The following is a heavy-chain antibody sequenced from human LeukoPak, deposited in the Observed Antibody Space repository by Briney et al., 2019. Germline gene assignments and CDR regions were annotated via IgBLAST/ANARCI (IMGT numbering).Heavy chain of an antibody. CDR3: ARDPHYYVAMDV. Sequence: PGGSLRLSCEASGITFSAYAMTCVRQAPGKGLEWVSSIGSDGKTHYSESVKGRFAISRDNSKSMLLLQLNSLRDEDTALYYCARDPHYYVAMDVCGQGTTVTVSS. J-gene: IGHJ6*02. CDR1: GITFSAYA. V-gene: IGHV3-23*01. CDR2: IGSDGKT. D-gene: IGHD3-10*02.